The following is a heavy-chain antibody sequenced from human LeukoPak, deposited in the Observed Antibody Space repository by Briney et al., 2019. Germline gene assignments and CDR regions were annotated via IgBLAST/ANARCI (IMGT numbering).Heavy chain of an antibody. CDR1: GGPISSSSYY. J-gene: IGHJ4*02. CDR2: IYHSGST. V-gene: IGHV4-39*01. CDR3: TRHQWWLAPRNFDY. D-gene: IGHD2-8*01. Sequence: PSETLSLTCTVSGGPISSSSYYWGWIRQPPGKGLEWIGSIYHSGSTYYNPSLKGRVTISVDTSKNQFSLKLSSVTAADMAVYYCTRHQWWLAPRNFDYWGQGALVTVSS.